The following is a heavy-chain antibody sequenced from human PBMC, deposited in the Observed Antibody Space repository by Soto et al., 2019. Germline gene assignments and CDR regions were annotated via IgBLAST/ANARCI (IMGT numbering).Heavy chain of an antibody. Sequence: QVQLQESGPGLVKPSQTLSLTCTVSGGSISSGGYYWSWIRQHPGKGLEWIGYIYYSGSTHYNPSLQCRVTISVYTSKYHFSLKLSSVTAADTAVYYCARDSVIVVVPAAMWGAFDIWGQGTMVTVSS. J-gene: IGHJ3*02. CDR2: IYYSGST. CDR3: ARDSVIVVVPAAMWGAFDI. CDR1: GGSISSGGYY. D-gene: IGHD2-2*01. V-gene: IGHV4-31*03.